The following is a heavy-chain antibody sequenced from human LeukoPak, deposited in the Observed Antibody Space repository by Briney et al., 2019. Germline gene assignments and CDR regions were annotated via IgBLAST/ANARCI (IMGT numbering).Heavy chain of an antibody. J-gene: IGHJ5*02. D-gene: IGHD1-26*01. CDR3: VKLPYAGDWFDP. CDR2: ISSNGGST. Sequence: GGSLRLSCSATGFTFSSYAMHWVRQAPGKGLEYVSAISSNGGSTYYADSVKGRFTISRDNSKNTLYLQMSSLRAEDTAVYYCVKLPYAGDWFDPWGQGTLVTVSS. CDR1: GFTFSSYA. V-gene: IGHV3-64D*06.